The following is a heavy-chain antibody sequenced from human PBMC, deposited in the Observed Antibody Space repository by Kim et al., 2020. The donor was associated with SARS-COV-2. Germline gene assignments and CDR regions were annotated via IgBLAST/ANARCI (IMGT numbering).Heavy chain of an antibody. J-gene: IGHJ4*02. D-gene: IGHD6-19*01. CDR3: ARGRSKRDIAVAGRIDY. Sequence: LKSRVTISVDTSKNQFSLKLSAVTAADTAVYYCARGRSKRDIAVAGRIDYWGQGTLVTVSS. V-gene: IGHV4-34*01.